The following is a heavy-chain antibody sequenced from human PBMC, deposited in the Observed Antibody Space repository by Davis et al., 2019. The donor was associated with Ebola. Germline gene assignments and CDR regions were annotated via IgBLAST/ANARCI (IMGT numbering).Heavy chain of an antibody. CDR1: GYTFTGYY. CDR3: ARVGMATKNLDY. CDR2: INPTSGGT. J-gene: IGHJ4*02. V-gene: IGHV1-2*06. D-gene: IGHD5-24*01. Sequence: ASVKVSCKSSGYTFTGYYIHWVRQAPGQGLEWMGRINPTSGGTYYAQNFRGRVTMTTDTSISTAYMELNSLKSDDTALYYCARVGMATKNLDYWGQGTLVTVSS.